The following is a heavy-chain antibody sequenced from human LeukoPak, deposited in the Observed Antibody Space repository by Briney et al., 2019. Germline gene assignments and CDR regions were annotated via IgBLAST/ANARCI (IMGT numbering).Heavy chain of an antibody. CDR1: GGSISSATYY. Sequence: PSQTLSLTCTVSGGSISSATYYWGWIRQPPGKGLEWIGSIYYSGSTYYNPSLKSRVTISVDTSKNQFSLKLSSVTAADTAVYYCASILWSGDWFDPWGQGTLVTVSS. CDR2: IYYSGST. V-gene: IGHV4-39*01. D-gene: IGHD3-10*01. J-gene: IGHJ5*02. CDR3: ASILWSGDWFDP.